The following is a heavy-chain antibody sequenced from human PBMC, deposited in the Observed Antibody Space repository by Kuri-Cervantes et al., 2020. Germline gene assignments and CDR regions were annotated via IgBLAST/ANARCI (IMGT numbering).Heavy chain of an antibody. Sequence: GESLKISCAASGFTFSNAWMSWVRQAPGKGLEWVSYISSSGSTIYYADSVKGRFTIPRDNAKNSLYLQMNSLRAEDTAVYYCARDDLAAAVDYWGQGTLVTVSS. CDR1: GFTFSNAW. CDR2: ISSSGSTI. J-gene: IGHJ4*02. D-gene: IGHD6-13*01. V-gene: IGHV3-11*01. CDR3: ARDDLAAAVDY.